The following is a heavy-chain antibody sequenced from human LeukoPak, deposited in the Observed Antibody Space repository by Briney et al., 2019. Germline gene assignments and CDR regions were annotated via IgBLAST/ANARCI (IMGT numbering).Heavy chain of an antibody. CDR2: INPNSGGT. J-gene: IGHJ5*02. D-gene: IGHD6-13*01. CDR1: GYTFTGYY. V-gene: IGHV1-2*02. Sequence: ASVKVSCKASGYTFTGYYMHWVRQAPGQGLEWMGWINPNSGGTNYAQKFQGRVTMTRDTSISTAYMELSRLRSDDTAVYYCARGGAAAGPSDWFDPWGQGTLVTVSS. CDR3: ARGGAAAGPSDWFDP.